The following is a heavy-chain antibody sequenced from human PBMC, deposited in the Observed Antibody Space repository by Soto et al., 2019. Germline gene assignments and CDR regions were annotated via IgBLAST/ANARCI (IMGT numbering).Heavy chain of an antibody. CDR3: ARYSGSYWHYLDF. Sequence: PGESRKISCKGSGYSFASHWVAWVRQMPEKGLEWIGTIYPGDSDTEYSSAFRGHVTISADTSVSTAYLQWRSLEATDSAIYYCARYSGSYWHYLDFWGQGTLVTVSS. CDR1: GYSFASHW. D-gene: IGHD1-26*01. V-gene: IGHV5-51*01. CDR2: IYPGDSDT. J-gene: IGHJ4*02.